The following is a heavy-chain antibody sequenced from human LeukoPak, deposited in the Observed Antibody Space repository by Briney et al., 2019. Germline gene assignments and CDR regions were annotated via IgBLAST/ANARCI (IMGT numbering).Heavy chain of an antibody. CDR2: LSRGGAT. CDR1: GFNINMFA. V-gene: IGHV3-23*01. D-gene: IGHD2-8*01. J-gene: IGHJ4*02. Sequence: PGGSLRLSCTGSGFNINMFAMNWVRQTPGQGLEWVSGLSRGGATNYADSVKGRFTISRDYSKNMVFLKMDSLRPEGTAVYYCAKEQRIRHCSEGVCMEGYYFDYWGQGSLVTVSS. CDR3: AKEQRIRHCSEGVCMEGYYFDY.